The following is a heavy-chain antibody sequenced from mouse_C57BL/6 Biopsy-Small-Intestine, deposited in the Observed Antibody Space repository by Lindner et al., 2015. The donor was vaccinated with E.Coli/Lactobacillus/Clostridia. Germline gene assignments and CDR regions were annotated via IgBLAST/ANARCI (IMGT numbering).Heavy chain of an antibody. CDR1: GYTFTSYG. V-gene: IGHV1-81*01. Sequence: VQLQESGAELARPGASVKLSCKASGYTFTSYGISWVKQRTGQGLEWIGEIYPRSGNTYYNEKFKGKATLTADKSSSTAYMELRSLTSEDSAVYFCARERTIYYDYDVDYWGQGTTLTVSS. D-gene: IGHD2-4*01. CDR2: IYPRSGNT. CDR3: ARERTIYYDYDVDY. J-gene: IGHJ2*01.